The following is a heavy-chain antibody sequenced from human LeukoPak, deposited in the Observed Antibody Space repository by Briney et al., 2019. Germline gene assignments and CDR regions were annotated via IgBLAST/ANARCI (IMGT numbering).Heavy chain of an antibody. J-gene: IGHJ4*02. D-gene: IGHD2-21*02. CDR1: SGSISSSSYY. V-gene: IGHV4-39*01. CDR2: IYYSGST. Sequence: SETLSLTCTVSSGSISSSSYYWGWIRQPPGKGLEWIGSIYYSGSTYYNPSLKSRVTISVDTSKNQFSVKLSSVTAADTAVYYCARQFWGGGDFSNYFDYWGQGTLVTVSS. CDR3: ARQFWGGGDFSNYFDY.